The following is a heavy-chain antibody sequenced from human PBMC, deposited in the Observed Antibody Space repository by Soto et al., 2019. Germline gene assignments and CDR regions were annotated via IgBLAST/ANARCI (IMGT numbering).Heavy chain of an antibody. CDR3: AKDTYYHDSSGYYVFDY. CDR1: GFIFNSYG. CDR2: ISYDGSNE. D-gene: IGHD3-22*01. Sequence: QVQLVESGGGVVQPGRSLRLSCAASGFIFNSYGMHWVRQAPGKGLEWVAHISYDGSNEHYVDSVKGRFTISRDNSKNTVYLQMNSLRAEDTAVYYCAKDTYYHDSSGYYVFDYGGQGTLVTVSS. V-gene: IGHV3-30*18. J-gene: IGHJ4*02.